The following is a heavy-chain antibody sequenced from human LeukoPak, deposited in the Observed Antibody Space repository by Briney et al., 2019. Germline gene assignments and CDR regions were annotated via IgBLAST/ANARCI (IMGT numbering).Heavy chain of an antibody. D-gene: IGHD5-18*01. CDR1: GFTFSSYE. V-gene: IGHV3-48*03. CDR2: ISSSGSTI. CDR3: ARNLRGYGYGPYYFDY. J-gene: IGHJ4*02. Sequence: GGSLRLSCAASGFTFSSYEMNWVRQAPGKGLEWVSYISSSGSTIYYADSVKGRFTISRDNAKNSLYLQMNSLRAEDTAVYYCARNLRGYGYGPYYFDYWGQGTLVTVSS.